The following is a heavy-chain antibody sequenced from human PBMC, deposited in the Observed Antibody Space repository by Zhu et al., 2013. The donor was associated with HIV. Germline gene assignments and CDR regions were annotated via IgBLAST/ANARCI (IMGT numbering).Heavy chain of an antibody. CDR2: IIPILGIA. J-gene: IGHJ3*02. V-gene: IGHV1-69*01. D-gene: IGHD6-19*01. Sequence: QVHLVQSGAEVKKPGSSVKVSCKASGGSFSSTTISWVRQAPGQGLEWMGGIIPILGIANYAQKFQDRVTITADESTSTAYMELSRLRSDDTAVYYCARDRSIAVAGTNAFDIWGQGTMVTVSS. CDR3: ARDRSIAVAGTNAFDI. CDR1: GGSFSSTT.